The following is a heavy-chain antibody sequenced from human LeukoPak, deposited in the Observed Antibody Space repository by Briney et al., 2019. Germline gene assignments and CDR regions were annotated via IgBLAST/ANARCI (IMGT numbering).Heavy chain of an antibody. Sequence: SETLSLTCTVSGGSISSSSYYWGWIRQPPGKGLEWIGSVYYTGASYYNPSLKSRVTISIDTSKKHFSLKLTSVTAADTAVHYCARGAPPQNWGQGTLVTVSS. CDR1: GGSISSSSYY. V-gene: IGHV4-39*07. CDR3: ARGAPPQN. CDR2: VYYTGAS. J-gene: IGHJ4*02.